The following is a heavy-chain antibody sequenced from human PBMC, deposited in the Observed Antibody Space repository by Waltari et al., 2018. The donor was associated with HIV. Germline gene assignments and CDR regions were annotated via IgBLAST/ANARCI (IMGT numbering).Heavy chain of an antibody. J-gene: IGHJ3*02. D-gene: IGHD3-10*01. V-gene: IGHV4-34*01. Sequence: KPSEPLSLTCAVYGGSFSGYTWSWIRQPPGKGVEWIGEINHSGSTNYHPSLKSRVTISVDTAKNQFSLKLSSVTAADTAVYYCARGGAPPAFDIWGQGTIVTVSS. CDR2: INHSGST. CDR1: GGSFSGYT. CDR3: ARGGAPPAFDI.